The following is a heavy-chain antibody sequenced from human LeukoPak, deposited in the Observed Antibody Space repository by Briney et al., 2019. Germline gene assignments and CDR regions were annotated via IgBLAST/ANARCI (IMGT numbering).Heavy chain of an antibody. CDR2: INPNSGGT. CDR1: GYTFTGYY. V-gene: IGHV1-2*02. CDR3: ARDRGLARYCSSSCFDY. Sequence: ASVKVSCKASGYTFTGYYMHWVRRAPGQGLEWMGWINPNSGGTNYAQKFQGRVTMTRDTSISTAYMELSRLRSDDTAVYYCARDRGLARYCSSSCFDYWGQGTLVTVSS. D-gene: IGHD2-2*01. J-gene: IGHJ4*02.